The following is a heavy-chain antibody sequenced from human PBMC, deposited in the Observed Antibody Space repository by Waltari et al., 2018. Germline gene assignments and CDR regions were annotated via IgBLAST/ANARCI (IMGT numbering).Heavy chain of an antibody. V-gene: IGHV3-30*02. Sequence: QVQLVESGGGVVQPGGSLRLSCAASGFTFSNYGMHWVRQAPGKGVGWGAFIRNDGSNENYVDSVKGRFTISRDNSKNTLYLHINGLRAEDTAVYYCAKDKLKRSSSWGVDYWGQGTQVTVSS. J-gene: IGHJ4*02. CDR2: IRNDGSNE. CDR3: AKDKLKRSSSWGVDY. D-gene: IGHD6-6*01. CDR1: GFTFSNYG.